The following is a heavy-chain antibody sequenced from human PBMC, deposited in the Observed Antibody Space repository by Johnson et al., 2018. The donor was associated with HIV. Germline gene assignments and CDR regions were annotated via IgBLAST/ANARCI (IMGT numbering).Heavy chain of an antibody. CDR3: AKSPGRNEPLDAFDI. J-gene: IGHJ3*02. CDR1: GFTFDDYT. V-gene: IGHV3-73*01. Sequence: VQLVESGGVVVQPGGSLRLSCAASGFTFDDYTMHWVRQAPGKGLECVGRIRSKANSYATAYAASVKGRFTISRDNSKNSLYLQMTSLRAEDTAVYYYAKSPGRNEPLDAFDIWGQGTMVTVSS. CDR2: IRSKANSYAT. D-gene: IGHD1-1*01.